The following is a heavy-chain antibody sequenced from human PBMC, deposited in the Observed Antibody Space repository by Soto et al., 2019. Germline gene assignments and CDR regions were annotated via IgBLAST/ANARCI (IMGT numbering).Heavy chain of an antibody. J-gene: IGHJ6*02. Sequence: SVKVSCKASGGTFSSYAISWVRQAPGQGLEWMGGIIPIFGTANYAQKFQGRVTITADKSTSTAYMELSSLRSEDTAVYYCAGNPYYDFWSGYGYYYGMDVWGQGTTVTVSS. CDR2: IIPIFGTA. CDR1: GGTFSSYA. CDR3: AGNPYYDFWSGYGYYYGMDV. V-gene: IGHV1-69*06. D-gene: IGHD3-3*01.